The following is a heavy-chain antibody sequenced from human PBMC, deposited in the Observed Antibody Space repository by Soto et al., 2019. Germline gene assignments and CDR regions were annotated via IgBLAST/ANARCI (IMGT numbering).Heavy chain of an antibody. Sequence: QVQLQQWGAGLLKPSETLSLTCAVYGGSFSGYYWSWIRQPPGKGLEWIGEINDSGSTNYNPSLKSRVTVSVDTSKNQFSLTLSSVTAADTAVFYCARGLYSVSYSDAFDIWGQGTMVTVSS. V-gene: IGHV4-34*01. CDR3: ARGLYSVSYSDAFDI. D-gene: IGHD1-26*01. J-gene: IGHJ3*02. CDR2: INDSGST. CDR1: GGSFSGYY.